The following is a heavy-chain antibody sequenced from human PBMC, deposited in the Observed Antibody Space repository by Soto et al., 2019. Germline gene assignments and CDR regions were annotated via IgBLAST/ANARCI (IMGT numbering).Heavy chain of an antibody. Sequence: PGGSMRLSCAASGFTFCSYAMSWVRQAQGKGLEWVSGISGSGGSIYYVNSVKGRFTISRDNAKNSLYLQMNSLRAEDTALYYCAKSYYDSSGDAFDIWGQGTMVTVSS. D-gene: IGHD3-22*01. J-gene: IGHJ3*02. V-gene: IGHV3-23*01. CDR1: GFTFCSYA. CDR2: ISGSGGSI. CDR3: AKSYYDSSGDAFDI.